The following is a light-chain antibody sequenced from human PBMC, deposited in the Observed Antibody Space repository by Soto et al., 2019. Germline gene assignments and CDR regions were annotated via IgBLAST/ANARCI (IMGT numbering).Light chain of an antibody. CDR3: QQYGVSPLMFT. CDR2: GAS. J-gene: IGKJ2*01. V-gene: IGKV3-20*01. CDR1: QSVSNNY. Sequence: EIVLVQSPGTLSLSPGERATLSCRASQSVSNNYLAWYQQKPGQAPRLLIYGASSRATGVPDRFSGSGTETDFSLTITRLEPEDFAVYYCQQYGVSPLMFTFGHGTKVGVK.